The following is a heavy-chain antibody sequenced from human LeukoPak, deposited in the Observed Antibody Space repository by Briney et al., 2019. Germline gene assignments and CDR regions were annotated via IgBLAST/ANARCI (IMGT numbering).Heavy chain of an antibody. CDR3: ARGAAVAGPSPSSFDY. J-gene: IGHJ4*02. Sequence: ASVNVSCTASGYTFTSYYMHWVRQAPGQGLEWMGIINPSGGSTSYAQKFQGRVTMTRDTSTSTVYMELSSLRSEDTAVYYCARGAAVAGPSPSSFDYWGQGTLVTVSS. V-gene: IGHV1-46*01. CDR1: GYTFTSYY. D-gene: IGHD6-19*01. CDR2: INPSGGST.